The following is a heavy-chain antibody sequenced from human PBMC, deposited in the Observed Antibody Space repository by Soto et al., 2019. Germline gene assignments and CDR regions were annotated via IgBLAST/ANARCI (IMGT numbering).Heavy chain of an antibody. CDR1: GGSISSYY. V-gene: IGHV4-59*08. D-gene: IGHD1-1*01. CDR2: IYYSGST. Sequence: QVQLQESGPGLAKPSETLSLTCTVSGGSISSYYWSWIRQPPGKGLEWIGYIYYSGSTNYNPSLKSRVTIAVDTSKNQFSLKLSSVTAADTAVYYCARPANGGCDPWGQGTLVTGSS. CDR3: ARPANGGCDP. J-gene: IGHJ5*02.